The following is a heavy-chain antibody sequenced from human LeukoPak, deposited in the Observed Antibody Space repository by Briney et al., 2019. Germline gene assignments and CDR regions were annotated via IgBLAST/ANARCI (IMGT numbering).Heavy chain of an antibody. CDR3: ASEDSSGYYSSFDY. D-gene: IGHD3-22*01. Sequence: SETLSLTCTVSGFSISSDYWGWIRQPPGKGLEWIANIYHSGSTFYNPSLKSRVTISVDTSKNQFSLKLSSVTAADTAVYYCASEDSSGYYSSFDYWGQGTLVTVSS. V-gene: IGHV4-38-2*02. CDR1: GFSISSDY. CDR2: IYHSGST. J-gene: IGHJ4*02.